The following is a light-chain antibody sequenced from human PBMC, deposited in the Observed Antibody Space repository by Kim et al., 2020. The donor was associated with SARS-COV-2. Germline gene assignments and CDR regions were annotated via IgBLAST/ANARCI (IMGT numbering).Light chain of an antibody. Sequence: SELPQDPAVSVALGQTVRITCQGDSLRRYYASWYQQKPGQAPVLVIYGKNNRPSGIPDRFSGSSSGNTASLTITGAQAEDEADYYCNSRDSSGNHPDVFGTGTKVTVL. CDR2: GKN. CDR1: SLRRYY. V-gene: IGLV3-19*01. J-gene: IGLJ1*01. CDR3: NSRDSSGNHPDV.